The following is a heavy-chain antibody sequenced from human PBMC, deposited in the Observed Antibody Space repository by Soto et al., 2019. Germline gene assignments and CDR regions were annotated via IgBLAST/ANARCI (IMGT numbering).Heavy chain of an antibody. CDR2: IYYSGST. D-gene: IGHD3-22*01. V-gene: IGHV4-59*01. Sequence: SETLSLTCTVSGGSISSYYWSWIRQPPGKGLEWIGYIYYSGSTNYNPSLKSRVTISVDTSKNQFSLKLSSVTAADTAVYYCARDSRDYYDSSGYILDYWGQGTLVTVSS. CDR3: ARDSRDYYDSSGYILDY. CDR1: GGSISSYY. J-gene: IGHJ4*02.